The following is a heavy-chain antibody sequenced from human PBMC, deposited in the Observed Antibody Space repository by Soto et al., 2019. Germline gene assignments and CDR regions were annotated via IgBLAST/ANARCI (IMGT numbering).Heavy chain of an antibody. CDR1: GGSISSYY. Sequence: QVQLQESGPGLVKPSETLSLSCTVSGGSISSYYWSWFRQSPGKRMEWIGYVHHSWGSSYNPSLQSLVAISLDTPKSQFSLKVTSVTATDTAVYYCARQGFGPLHGLVDVWGQGTTVTVSS. CDR2: VHHSWGS. V-gene: IGHV4-59*08. J-gene: IGHJ6*02. CDR3: ARQGFGPLHGLVDV. D-gene: IGHD3-10*01.